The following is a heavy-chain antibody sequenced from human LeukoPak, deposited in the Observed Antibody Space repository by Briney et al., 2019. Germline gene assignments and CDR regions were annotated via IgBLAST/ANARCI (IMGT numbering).Heavy chain of an antibody. V-gene: IGHV3-21*01. D-gene: IGHD4-17*01. CDR3: ARDVYGAFDY. CDR1: GFTFSSYS. Sequence: KAGGSLRLSCAASGFTFSSYSMTWVRQAPGKGLEWVSSISSSSSCIYYADSVKGRFTISRDNAKNSLYLQMNSLRAEDTAVYYCARDVYGAFDYWGQGTLVTVSS. CDR2: ISSSSSCI. J-gene: IGHJ4*02.